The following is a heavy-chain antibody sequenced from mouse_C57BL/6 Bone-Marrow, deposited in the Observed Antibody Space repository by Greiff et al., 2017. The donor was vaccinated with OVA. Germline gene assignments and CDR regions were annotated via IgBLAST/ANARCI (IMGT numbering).Heavy chain of an antibody. V-gene: IGHV1-50*01. CDR3: AREGYGISLYWYFDV. CDR2: IDPSDSYT. J-gene: IGHJ1*03. D-gene: IGHD1-1*01. CDR1: GYTFTSYW. Sequence: QVQLQQPGAELVKPGASVKLSCKASGYTFTSYWMQWVKQRPGQGLEWIGEIDPSDSYTNYNQKLKGKATLPVDTSSSTAYIQLSSLTSEDSAVYYCAREGYGISLYWYFDVWGTGTTVTVSS.